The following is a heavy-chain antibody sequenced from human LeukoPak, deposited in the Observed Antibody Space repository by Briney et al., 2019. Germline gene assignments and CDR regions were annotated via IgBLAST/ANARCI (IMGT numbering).Heavy chain of an antibody. CDR3: ARSRYGYCSSTSCYLDAFDI. D-gene: IGHD2-2*03. V-gene: IGHV4-4*07. Sequence: PSETLSLTCTVSGGSISSYYWSWIRQPAGKGLEWIGRIYTSGSTNYNPSLKSRVTMSVDTSKNQFSLKLSSVTAADTAVYYCARSRYGYCSSTSCYLDAFDIWGQGTMVTVSS. J-gene: IGHJ3*02. CDR1: GGSISSYY. CDR2: IYTSGST.